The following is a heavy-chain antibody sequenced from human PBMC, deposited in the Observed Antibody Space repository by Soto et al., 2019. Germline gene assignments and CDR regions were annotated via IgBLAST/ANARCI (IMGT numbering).Heavy chain of an antibody. V-gene: IGHV3-66*01. CDR1: GFTVSSNY. D-gene: IGHD2-21*02. CDR2: IYGGYST. J-gene: IGHJ4*02. CDR3: GRENPPLRRSTPYFDS. Sequence: EVQLVESGGGLVQPGGSLRLSCAASGFTVSSNYMSWVRQAPGKGLEWVSLIYGGYSTYYADSGKGRFTISSDSFKNTLYSHLSGLRAEATAVYYCGRENPPLRRSTPYFDSWGQGTLVTVSS.